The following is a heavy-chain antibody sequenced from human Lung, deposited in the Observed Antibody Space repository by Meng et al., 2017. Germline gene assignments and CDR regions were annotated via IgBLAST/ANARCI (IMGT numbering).Heavy chain of an antibody. D-gene: IGHD4-11*01. CDR3: ARGPTTMAHDFDY. V-gene: IGHV4-34*02. CDR1: GGSFSDYY. Sequence: QVQLPQGGAGLLKPSATLSLTCVVSGGSFSDYYWSWIRQPPGKGLEWIGEINHSGSTNYNPSLESRATISVDTSQNNLSLKLSSVTAADSAVYYCARGPTTMAHDFDYWGQGTLVTVSS. J-gene: IGHJ4*02. CDR2: INHSGST.